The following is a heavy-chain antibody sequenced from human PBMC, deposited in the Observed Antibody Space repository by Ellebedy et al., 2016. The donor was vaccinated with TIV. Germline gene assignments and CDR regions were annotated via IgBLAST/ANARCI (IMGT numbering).Heavy chain of an antibody. D-gene: IGHD4-11*01. Sequence: AASVKVSCKASGYTFTGHYMHWPRQAPGQGLEWMGWINPKSGNTNYLQKFRGRVTVTWDTSINTAYMELSRLKSDDTAVYFCASRTTVVGREYAYDLWGQGTMITVSS. V-gene: IGHV1-2*02. CDR1: GYTFTGHY. J-gene: IGHJ3*01. CDR3: ASRTTVVGREYAYDL. CDR2: INPKSGNT.